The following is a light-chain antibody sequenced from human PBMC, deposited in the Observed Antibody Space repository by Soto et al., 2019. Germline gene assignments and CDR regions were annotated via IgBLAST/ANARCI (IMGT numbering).Light chain of an antibody. V-gene: IGLV1-40*01. CDR1: SSNIGAGYD. CDR3: QSYDSSLSGSWV. J-gene: IGLJ3*02. CDR2: GNS. Sequence: QSVLTQPPSGSGAPGQRVTISCTGSSSNIGAGYDVHWYQQLPGTAPKLLIYGNSNRPSGVPDRFSGSKSGTSGSLAITGLQAEDEANYYCQSYDSSLSGSWVFGGGTQLTVL.